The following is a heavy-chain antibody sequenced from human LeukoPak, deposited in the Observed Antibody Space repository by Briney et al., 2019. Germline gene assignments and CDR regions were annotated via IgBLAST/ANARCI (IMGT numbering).Heavy chain of an antibody. V-gene: IGHV1-2*02. D-gene: IGHD3-3*01. CDR1: GYTFTGYY. J-gene: IGHJ5*02. Sequence: GASVKVSCKASGYTFTGYYMHRVRQAPGQGLEWMGWINPNSGGTNYAQKFQGRVTMTRDTSISTAYMELSRLRSDDTAVYYCARGGITIFGVVSTSNWFDPWGQGTLVTVSS. CDR2: INPNSGGT. CDR3: ARGGITIFGVVSTSNWFDP.